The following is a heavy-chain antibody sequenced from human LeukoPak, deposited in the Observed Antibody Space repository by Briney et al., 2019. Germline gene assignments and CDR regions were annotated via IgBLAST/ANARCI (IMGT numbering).Heavy chain of an antibody. CDR2: IYPGDSDT. CDR3: ARQLATISGFDY. CDR1: GYGFSSYW. V-gene: IGHV5-51*01. J-gene: IGHJ4*02. D-gene: IGHD5-24*01. Sequence: GESRKISCKGSGYGFSSYWIGWVRQMPGKGLEWMGIIYPGDSDTRYSPSFQGQVTMSADKSISTAYLQWSSLKASDTAMYYCARQLATISGFDYWGQGTLVTVSS.